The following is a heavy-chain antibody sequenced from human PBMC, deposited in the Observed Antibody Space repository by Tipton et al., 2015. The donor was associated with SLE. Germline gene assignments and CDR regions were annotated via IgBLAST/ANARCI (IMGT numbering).Heavy chain of an antibody. J-gene: IGHJ3*02. Sequence: SLRLSCAASGFTFSSYGMHWVRQAPGKGLEWVAFIRYDGSNKYYADSVKGRFTISRDNSKNTLYLQMNSLRAEDTAVYYCASSFTIFGVEYDAFDIWGQGTMVTVSS. D-gene: IGHD3-3*01. CDR1: GFTFSSYG. V-gene: IGHV3-30*02. CDR2: IRYDGSNK. CDR3: ASSFTIFGVEYDAFDI.